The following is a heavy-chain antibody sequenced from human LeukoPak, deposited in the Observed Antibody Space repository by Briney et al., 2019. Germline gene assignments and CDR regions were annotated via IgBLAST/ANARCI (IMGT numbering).Heavy chain of an antibody. CDR1: GGSISSHY. V-gene: IGHV4-59*11. CDR3: ARGALGVAPGY. Sequence: SETLSLTCTVSGGSISSHYWIWIRQSPEKGLEWIGDISSSGSTGYNPSLRSRVTISLDTSKNQFSLNLSSVTAADTAVYYCARGALGVAPGYWGQGTLVTVSS. D-gene: IGHD3-16*01. CDR2: ISSSGST. J-gene: IGHJ4*02.